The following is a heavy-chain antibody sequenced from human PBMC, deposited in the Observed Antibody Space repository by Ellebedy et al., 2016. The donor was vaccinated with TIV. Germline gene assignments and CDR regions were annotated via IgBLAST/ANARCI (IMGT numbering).Heavy chain of an antibody. Sequence: MPSETLSLTCAVSGGSISRGVYSWNWIRQPPGKGLAWIGYIYHSESTNYNPSLKSRVTISVDTSKNQFSLKLSSVTAADTAVYYCASSLTMLRGGMDVWGQGTTVTVSS. CDR2: IYHSEST. D-gene: IGHD3-10*01. CDR1: GGSISRGVYS. J-gene: IGHJ6*02. CDR3: ASSLTMLRGGMDV. V-gene: IGHV4-30-2*02.